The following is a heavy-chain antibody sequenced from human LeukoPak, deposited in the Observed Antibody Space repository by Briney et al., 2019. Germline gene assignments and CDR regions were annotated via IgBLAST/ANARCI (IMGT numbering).Heavy chain of an antibody. CDR2: INPNSGGT. D-gene: IGHD6-19*01. Sequence: ASVKVSCKASGYTFTGYYMHWVRQAPGQGLEWMGWINPNSGGTNYAQKFQGRVTMTRDTSISTAYMELSRLRPDDTAVYYCARALYSSGWYPDAFDIWGQGTMVTVSS. V-gene: IGHV1-2*02. J-gene: IGHJ3*02. CDR3: ARALYSSGWYPDAFDI. CDR1: GYTFTGYY.